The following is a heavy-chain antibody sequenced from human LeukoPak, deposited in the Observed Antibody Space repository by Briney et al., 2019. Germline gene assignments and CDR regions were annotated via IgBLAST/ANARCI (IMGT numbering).Heavy chain of an antibody. CDR3: SSIVGVTGGPGPFDI. V-gene: IGHV4-30-4*01. J-gene: IGHJ3*02. D-gene: IGHD2-21*02. CDR1: GGSISSGDYC. Sequence: SETLSLTCTVSGGSISSGDYCWSCLRQPPGKGLGWIGNIYYSWSTYYNPSLKSRVTRSVDTSKNQFSLKLSSVTAARTAVYYCSSIVGVTGGPGPFDIWGQGTMVTVCS. CDR2: IYYSWST.